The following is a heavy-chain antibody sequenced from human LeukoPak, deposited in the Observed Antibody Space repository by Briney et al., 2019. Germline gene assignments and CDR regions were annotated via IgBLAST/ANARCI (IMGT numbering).Heavy chain of an antibody. Sequence: PGGSLRLSFAASGFTFSNYDMHWVRQVIGKGLEWVSSIGAAGDTYYAGSVKGRFTISRENPKNSLYLQMNSLRVGDTAVYYCARRSTANAFDIWGQGTMVTVSS. V-gene: IGHV3-13*01. D-gene: IGHD2-8*02. CDR1: GFTFSNYD. CDR3: ARRSTANAFDI. CDR2: IGAAGDT. J-gene: IGHJ3*02.